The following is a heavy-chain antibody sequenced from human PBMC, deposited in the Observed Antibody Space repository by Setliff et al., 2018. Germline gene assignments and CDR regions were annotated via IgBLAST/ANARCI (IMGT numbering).Heavy chain of an antibody. V-gene: IGHV4-38-2*02. CDR3: ARDLGHGGDSDY. Sequence: SETLSLTCTVSGYSISSGYIWGWIRQPPGKGLEWVGNIGHTGSINYNPSLKSRLTISRDTSKNQVSPKLNSVTATGTAVYYCARDLGHGGDSDYWGQGIPVTVSS. J-gene: IGHJ4*02. CDR1: GYSISSGYI. D-gene: IGHD2-21*02. CDR2: IGHTGSI.